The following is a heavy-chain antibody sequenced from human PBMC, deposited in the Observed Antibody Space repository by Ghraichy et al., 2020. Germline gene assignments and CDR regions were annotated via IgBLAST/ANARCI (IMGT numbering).Heavy chain of an antibody. V-gene: IGHV3-48*02. Sequence: GESLNISCVGSGFTFNDYSMNWVRQSPGKGLEWVAYITSSSRTRSYADSVKGRFTISRDNAQNSLYLQMNSLRDEDTAVYYCARGSKVVRFFYYDGMDVWGQGTTVTVS. CDR3: ARGSKVVRFFYYDGMDV. CDR1: GFTFNDYS. J-gene: IGHJ6*02. CDR2: ITSSSRTR. D-gene: IGHD4-23*01.